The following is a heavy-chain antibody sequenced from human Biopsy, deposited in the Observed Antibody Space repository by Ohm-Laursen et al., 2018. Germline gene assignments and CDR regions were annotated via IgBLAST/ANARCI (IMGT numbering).Heavy chain of an antibody. CDR3: ARVAGGYAYYYGMDV. J-gene: IGHJ6*02. CDR2: IYYSGST. V-gene: IGHV4-59*08. D-gene: IGHD5-12*01. Sequence: SETLSLTCIVSGGSISSDYWSWIRQTPGKGLEWIGYIYYSGSTNYNPSLKSRVTITVDTSKNQFSLRLTSVTAADTAVYYCARVAGGYAYYYGMDVWGQGTTVIVSS. CDR1: GGSISSDY.